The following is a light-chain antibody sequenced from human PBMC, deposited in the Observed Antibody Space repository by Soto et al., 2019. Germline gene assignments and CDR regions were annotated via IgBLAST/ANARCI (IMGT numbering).Light chain of an antibody. J-gene: IGKJ1*01. CDR3: LQDYNYTRT. Sequence: DIQIPHCPSTLSSSVGYIFTMTCLASQSIRSWLAWYQQKPGKAPKLLIYDASSLESGVPSRFSGRRSGTEFTLTISSLQPEDFATYYCLQDYNYTRTFGQGTKVDI. CDR2: DAS. CDR1: QSIRSW. V-gene: IGKV1-5*01.